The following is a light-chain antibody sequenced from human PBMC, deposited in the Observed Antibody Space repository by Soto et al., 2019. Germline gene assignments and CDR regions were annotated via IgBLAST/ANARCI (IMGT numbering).Light chain of an antibody. CDR3: QQYIDWPPGT. CDR1: QSVSSS. CDR2: DTS. J-gene: IGKJ1*01. Sequence: EIVVTQSPATLSVSPGERVTLSCRASQSVSSSLAWYQQRPGQAPRLLIYDTSTRAAGISARFSGSWSGTEFTLTISSLQSEDVAVYYCQQYIDWPPGTFGQGTAVEIK. V-gene: IGKV3-15*01.